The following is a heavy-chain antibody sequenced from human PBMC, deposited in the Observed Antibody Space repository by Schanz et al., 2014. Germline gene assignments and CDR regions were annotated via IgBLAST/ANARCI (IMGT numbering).Heavy chain of an antibody. CDR1: EFTFSTDA. Sequence: DVQLLESGGGLVQPGGSLRLSCAASEFTFSTDAMSWVRQAPGKGLEWLSVISASGGDTYYADSVKGRFTISRDNSKNTLYLQMNSLRAEDTAVYYCANNWNLDYWGQGTLVTVSS. V-gene: IGHV3-23*01. CDR2: ISASGGDT. CDR3: ANNWNLDY. J-gene: IGHJ4*02. D-gene: IGHD1-20*01.